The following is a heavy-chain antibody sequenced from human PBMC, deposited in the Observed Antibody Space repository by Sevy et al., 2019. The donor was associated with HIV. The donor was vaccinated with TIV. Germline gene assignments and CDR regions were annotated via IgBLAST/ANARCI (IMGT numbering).Heavy chain of an antibody. Sequence: SETLSLTCTVSGGSISSYYWSWIRQPAGKGLEWIGRICTSGSTNYNPSLKSRVTMSVDTSKNQFSLKLSSVTAADTAVYYCAREEYVRYYDSSGYSPFDYWGQGTLVTVSS. D-gene: IGHD3-22*01. CDR3: AREEYVRYYDSSGYSPFDY. CDR2: ICTSGST. V-gene: IGHV4-4*07. CDR1: GGSISSYY. J-gene: IGHJ4*02.